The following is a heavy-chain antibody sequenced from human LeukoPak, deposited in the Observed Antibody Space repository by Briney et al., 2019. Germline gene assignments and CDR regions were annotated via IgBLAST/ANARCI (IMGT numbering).Heavy chain of an antibody. Sequence: SVKVSCKASGYTFTSYGISWVRQAPGQGLEWMGWISAYNGNTNYAQKLQGRVTMTTDTSTSTAYMELRSLRSDDTAVYYCARGAQYCSSTSCYKGGNAFDIWGQGTMVTVSS. CDR3: ARGAQYCSSTSCYKGGNAFDI. CDR1: GYTFTSYG. CDR2: ISAYNGNT. D-gene: IGHD2-2*02. V-gene: IGHV1-18*01. J-gene: IGHJ3*02.